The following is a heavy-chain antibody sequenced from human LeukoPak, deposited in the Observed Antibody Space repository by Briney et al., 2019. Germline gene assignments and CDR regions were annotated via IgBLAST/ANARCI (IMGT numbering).Heavy chain of an antibody. V-gene: IGHV3-48*04. D-gene: IGHD2-15*01. Sequence: GGSLRLSCTASGFTFSSYSMNWVRQAPGKGLEWVSYISSSSSTIYYADSVKGRFTISRDNAKNSLYLQMNSLRAEDTAVYYCARDQGVGSWDYWGQGTLVTVSS. CDR2: ISSSSSTI. CDR3: ARDQGVGSWDY. CDR1: GFTFSSYS. J-gene: IGHJ4*02.